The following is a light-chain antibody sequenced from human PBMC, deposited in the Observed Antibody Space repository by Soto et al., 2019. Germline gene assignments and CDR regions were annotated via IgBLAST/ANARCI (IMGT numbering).Light chain of an antibody. J-gene: IGKJ1*01. V-gene: IGKV3-11*01. CDR2: DEC. Sequence: QSIRRHLDWYKKKPTXAPKLIFYDECSRXTGLQDWVSGSGSRTEFTITISSLEHEHFAVYYCQQLTDWPPLWTFGQGTKVDIK. CDR1: QSIRRH. CDR3: QQLTDWPPLWT.